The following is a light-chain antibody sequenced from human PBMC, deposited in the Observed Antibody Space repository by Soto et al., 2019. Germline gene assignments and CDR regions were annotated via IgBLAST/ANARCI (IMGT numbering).Light chain of an antibody. J-gene: IGKJ1*01. CDR1: QSLGSN. CDR2: EAS. CDR3: QHYNSYSEA. V-gene: IGKV3-15*01. Sequence: VVMTQSPATLSVSPGERAVLSCRASQSLGSNLAWYHHKPGQAPRLLLYEASIRATGIPARFSGDGSGTEFTLTISSLQPDDFATYYCQHYNSYSEAFGQGTKVDIK.